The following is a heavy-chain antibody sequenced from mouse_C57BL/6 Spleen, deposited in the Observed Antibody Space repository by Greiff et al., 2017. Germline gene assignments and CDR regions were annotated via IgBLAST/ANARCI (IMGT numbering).Heavy chain of an antibody. J-gene: IGHJ3*01. Sequence: EVQLQQSGPELVKPGASVKIPCKASGYTFTDYNMDWVKQSHGKSLEWIGDINPNNGGTIYNQKFKGKATLTVDKSSSTAYMEIRSLTSEDAAVYYCSRAHYGRFAYWGKGTLVTVSA. D-gene: IGHD2-1*01. V-gene: IGHV1-18*01. CDR2: INPNNGGT. CDR3: SRAHYGRFAY. CDR1: GYTFTDYN.